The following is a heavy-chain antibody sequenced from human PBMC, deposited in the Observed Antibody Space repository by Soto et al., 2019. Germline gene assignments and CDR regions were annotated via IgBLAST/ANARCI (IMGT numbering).Heavy chain of an antibody. CDR2: TYYRSKWYN. J-gene: IGHJ6*02. Sequence: SQTLSLTCAISGDSVSSNSAAWNWIRQSPSRGLEWLGRTYYRSKWYNDYAVSVKSRITINPDTSKNQFSLQLNSVTPEDTAVYYCARVDIVVVPAAMRPYYYYGMDVWGQGTMVTVSS. CDR1: GDSVSSNSAA. CDR3: ARVDIVVVPAAMRPYYYYGMDV. D-gene: IGHD2-2*03. V-gene: IGHV6-1*01.